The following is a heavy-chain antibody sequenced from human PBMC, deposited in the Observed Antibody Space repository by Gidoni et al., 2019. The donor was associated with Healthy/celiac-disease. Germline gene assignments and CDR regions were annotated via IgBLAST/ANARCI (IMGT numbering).Heavy chain of an antibody. Sequence: QVQLQESGPGLVKPSETLSLTCAVSGYSISSGYYWGWIRQPPGKGLEWIGSIYHSGSTYYNPSLKSRVTISVDTSKNQFSLKLSSVTAADTAVYYCARVNLRIAVAGTPDYWGQGTLVTVSS. J-gene: IGHJ4*02. V-gene: IGHV4-38-2*01. CDR2: IYHSGST. D-gene: IGHD6-19*01. CDR1: GYSISSGYY. CDR3: ARVNLRIAVAGTPDY.